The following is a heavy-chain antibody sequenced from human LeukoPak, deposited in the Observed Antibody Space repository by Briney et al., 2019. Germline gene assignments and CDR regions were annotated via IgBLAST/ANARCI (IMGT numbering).Heavy chain of an antibody. D-gene: IGHD3-3*01. J-gene: IGHJ6*02. Sequence: PSETLSLTCTVSGGSISSSSYYWGWIRQPPGKGLEWIGSIYYSGSTYYNPSLRSRVTISVDTSKNQFSLKLSSVTAADTAVYYCARVTWSGYYPYYYYGMDVWGQGTTVTVSS. V-gene: IGHV4-39*01. CDR2: IYYSGST. CDR1: GGSISSSSYY. CDR3: ARVTWSGYYPYYYYGMDV.